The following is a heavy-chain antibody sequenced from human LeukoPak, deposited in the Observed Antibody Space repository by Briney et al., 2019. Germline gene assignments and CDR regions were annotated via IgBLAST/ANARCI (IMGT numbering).Heavy chain of an antibody. CDR2: INPNSGNT. V-gene: IGHV1-2*02. CDR3: ARERGRDWWGSFDF. J-gene: IGHJ4*02. D-gene: IGHD3-16*01. Sequence: ASVKVSCKASGYTFTGHYVHWVRQAPGQGLEWMGWINPNSGNTNYQQTFQGRVTMTRDTSSSTVYMELSGLISADTAIYYCARERGRDWWGSFDFWGQGTLVTVSS. CDR1: GYTFTGHY.